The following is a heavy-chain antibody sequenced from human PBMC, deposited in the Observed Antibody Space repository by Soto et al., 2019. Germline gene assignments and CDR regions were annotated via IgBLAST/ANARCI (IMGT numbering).Heavy chain of an antibody. V-gene: IGHV3-30-3*01. CDR2: ISYDGSNK. Sequence: GGSLRLSCAASGFTFSSYAMHWVRQAPGKGLEWVAVISYDGSNKYYADSVKGRFTISRDNSKNTLYLQMNSLRAEDTAVYYCARDGNVAAAGLYYYYGMDVWGQGTTVTVSS. D-gene: IGHD6-13*01. CDR3: ARDGNVAAAGLYYYYGMDV. CDR1: GFTFSSYA. J-gene: IGHJ6*02.